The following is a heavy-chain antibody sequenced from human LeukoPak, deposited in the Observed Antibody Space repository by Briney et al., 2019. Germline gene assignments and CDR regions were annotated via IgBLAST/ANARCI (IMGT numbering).Heavy chain of an antibody. J-gene: IGHJ4*02. D-gene: IGHD1-14*01. CDR1: GFSFSRYW. CDR3: ARDSFETDIDY. CDR2: IKEDGSEQ. V-gene: IGHV3-7*01. Sequence: GGSLRLSCVASGFSFSRYWMSWVRQAPGKGLEWVANIKEDGSEQCYADSLKGRFTISRDNVKNSLYLHINSLRAEDTAVYYCARDSFETDIDYWGQGTLVTVSS.